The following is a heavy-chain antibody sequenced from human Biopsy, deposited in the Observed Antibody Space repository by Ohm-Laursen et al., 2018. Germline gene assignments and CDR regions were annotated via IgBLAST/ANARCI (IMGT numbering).Heavy chain of an antibody. CDR1: GYSFTKYY. Sequence: GASVKVSCKVSGYSFTKYYINWVRQAPGQGLEWMGIINPTGGTTSYAEKFQGRVTLTRDTSTGTVYLELNSLICEDTALYYCARDETGSSVFGPYYYGMDVWGQGTTVTVSS. D-gene: IGHD3-9*01. CDR3: ARDETGSSVFGPYYYGMDV. V-gene: IGHV1-46*01. J-gene: IGHJ6*02. CDR2: INPTGGTT.